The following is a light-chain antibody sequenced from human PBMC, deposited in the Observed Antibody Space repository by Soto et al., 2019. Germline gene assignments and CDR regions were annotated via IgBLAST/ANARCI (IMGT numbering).Light chain of an antibody. CDR2: EAS. Sequence: EIVLTQSPATLSLSPWERATLSCRASQSVSSYLAWYQQQPGQAPRLLIDEASNRATGIPASGSGRGAGTDGTLTSSSLQYEDVAVYYCQQYNRWPLTFGGGTKVDIK. CDR1: QSVSSY. CDR3: QQYNRWPLT. V-gene: IGKV3-11*01. J-gene: IGKJ4*01.